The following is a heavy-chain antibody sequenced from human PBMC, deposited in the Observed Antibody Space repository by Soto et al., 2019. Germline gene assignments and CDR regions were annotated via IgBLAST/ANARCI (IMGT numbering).Heavy chain of an antibody. V-gene: IGHV3-43*01. CDR3: AKDGPMGAFDI. CDR1: GLTFDLYT. J-gene: IGHJ3*02. Sequence: GSVKLCCAASGLTFDLYTMHWVLQAPGKGLEWVSLISWDGGSTYYADSVKGRFTISRDNSKNSLYLQMNSLRTEDTALYYCAKDGPMGAFDIWGQGTMVTVSS. CDR2: ISWDGGST.